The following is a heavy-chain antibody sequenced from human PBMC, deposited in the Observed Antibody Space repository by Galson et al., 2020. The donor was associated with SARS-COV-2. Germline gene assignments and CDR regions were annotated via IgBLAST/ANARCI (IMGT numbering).Heavy chain of an antibody. Sequence: SETLSLTCTVSGGSVSSGSYYWSWIRQPPGKGLEWIGYIYYSGSTNYNPSLKSRVTISVDTSKNQFSLKLSSVTAADTAVYYCARAAAGTIALLEDYWGQGTLVTVSS. CDR2: IYYSGST. D-gene: IGHD6-13*01. V-gene: IGHV4-61*01. CDR3: ARAAAGTIALLEDY. J-gene: IGHJ4*02. CDR1: GGSVSSGSYY.